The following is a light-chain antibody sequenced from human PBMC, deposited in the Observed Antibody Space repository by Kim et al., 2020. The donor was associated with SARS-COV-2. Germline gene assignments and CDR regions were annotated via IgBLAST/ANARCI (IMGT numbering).Light chain of an antibody. CDR1: QVIRYS. Sequence: AIQMTQSPSSLSASIGDRVTITCRVSQVIRYSLSWYQQKPGKAPKLLIYAASILQSGVPPRFSGRGSGTDFTLTISSLQPEDFATYYCLQEYNFPWTFGEGTKVDIK. V-gene: IGKV1-6*01. CDR2: AAS. CDR3: LQEYNFPWT. J-gene: IGKJ1*01.